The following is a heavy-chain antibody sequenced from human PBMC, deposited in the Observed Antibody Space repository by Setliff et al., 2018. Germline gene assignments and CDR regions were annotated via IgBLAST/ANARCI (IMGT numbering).Heavy chain of an antibody. CDR2: VYHGGTT. V-gene: IGHV4-59*01. CDR3: ARGPTIVDWFFDL. D-gene: IGHD3-22*01. CDR1: GDSTSCYF. Sequence: KPSEPLSLTCTVPGDSTSCYFWNWIRQPPGKGLEWIGSVYHGGTTNYKPSLKRRVTISEDMSKNQVSLTLTSVTAADTAVYYCARGPTIVDWFFDLWGRGTLVTVSS. J-gene: IGHJ2*01.